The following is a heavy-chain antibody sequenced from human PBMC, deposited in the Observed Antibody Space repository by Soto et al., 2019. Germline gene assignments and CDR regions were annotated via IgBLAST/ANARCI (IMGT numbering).Heavy chain of an antibody. V-gene: IGHV2-26*01. CDR2: IFSNDEK. D-gene: IGHD3-16*02. Sequence: SGPTLVNPTETLTLTCTVSGFSLNEARLGVSWIRQPPGRALGWLAHIFSNDEKSYSTSLYNRLTISKDTSKSQVVLTMTNMGPVDTATYFCARIQDYVWGSYPYDVWGQGSLVTVS. CDR1: GFSLNEARLG. CDR3: ARIQDYVWGSYPYDV. J-gene: IGHJ4*02.